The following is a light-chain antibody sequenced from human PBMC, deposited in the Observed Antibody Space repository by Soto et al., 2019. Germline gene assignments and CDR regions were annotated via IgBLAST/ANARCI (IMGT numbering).Light chain of an antibody. CDR3: QQYNVWPRT. CDR2: GAS. J-gene: IGKJ1*01. Sequence: EIVMTQSPGTLSVSPGERATLSCRASQSVSNDLAWIQQKPGQPPRLLIYGASTRATGIPARFTGSGFGTDFTLTISSLQPEDFAVYCCQQYNVWPRTFGQGTKVEIK. V-gene: IGKV3-15*01. CDR1: QSVSND.